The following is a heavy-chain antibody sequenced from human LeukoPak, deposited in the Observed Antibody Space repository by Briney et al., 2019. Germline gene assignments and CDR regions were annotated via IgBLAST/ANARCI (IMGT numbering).Heavy chain of an antibody. Sequence: ASVKVSCKASGYTFTGYYMHWVRQAPGQGLEWMGRINPNSGGTNYAQKFQGRVTMTRDTSISTAYMELSRLRSDDTAVYHCARGYYGSGSYSWFDPWGQGTLVTVSS. CDR2: INPNSGGT. CDR3: ARGYYGSGSYSWFDP. J-gene: IGHJ5*02. CDR1: GYTFTGYY. D-gene: IGHD3-10*01. V-gene: IGHV1-2*06.